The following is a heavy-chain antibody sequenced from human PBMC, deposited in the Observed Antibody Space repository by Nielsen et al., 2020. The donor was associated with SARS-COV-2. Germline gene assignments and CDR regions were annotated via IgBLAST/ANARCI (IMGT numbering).Heavy chain of an antibody. V-gene: IGHV3-33*05. CDR1: GFTFSSYG. CDR2: ISYDGSNK. Sequence: GESLKISCAASGFTFSSYGMHWVRQAPGKGLEWVAVISYDGSNKYYADSVKGRFTISRDNAKNSLYLQMNSLRAEDTAVYYCARVSPKDLLLWFGEEYYYGMDVWGQGTTVTVSS. J-gene: IGHJ6*02. CDR3: ARVSPKDLLLWFGEEYYYGMDV. D-gene: IGHD3-10*01.